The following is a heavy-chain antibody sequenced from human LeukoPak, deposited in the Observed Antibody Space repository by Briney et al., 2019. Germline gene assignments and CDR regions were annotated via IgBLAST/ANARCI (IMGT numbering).Heavy chain of an antibody. CDR2: IYYSGST. CDR3: ARRRSWPDAFDI. Sequence: SETLSLTCTVSGGSIGSGSYYWGWIRQPPGKGPEWIGNIYYSGSTYYNPSLKSRVSISVDTSKNQFSLKLSSVTAADTAVYYCARRRSWPDAFDIWGQGTMVTVSS. V-gene: IGHV4-39*07. J-gene: IGHJ3*02. CDR1: GGSIGSGSYY. D-gene: IGHD1-26*01.